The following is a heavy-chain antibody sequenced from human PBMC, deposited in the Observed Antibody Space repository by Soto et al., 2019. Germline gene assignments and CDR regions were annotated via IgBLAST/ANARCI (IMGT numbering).Heavy chain of an antibody. Sequence: GGSLRLSCAASGFTFSSYGMHWVRQAPGKGLEWVAVISYDGSNKYYADSVKGRFTISRDNSKNTLYLQMNSLRAEDTAVYYCAKDREPDTAMVTYYYYGMDVWGQGTTVTVSS. D-gene: IGHD5-18*01. V-gene: IGHV3-30*18. CDR3: AKDREPDTAMVTYYYYGMDV. J-gene: IGHJ6*02. CDR2: ISYDGSNK. CDR1: GFTFSSYG.